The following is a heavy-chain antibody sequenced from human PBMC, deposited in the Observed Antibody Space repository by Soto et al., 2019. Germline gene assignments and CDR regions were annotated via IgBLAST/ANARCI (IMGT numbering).Heavy chain of an antibody. CDR2: INPNSGDT. CDR1: GYTFTGYY. CDR3: ARSLSSSSWYGYYYYYGMDV. D-gene: IGHD6-13*01. V-gene: IGHV1-2*04. Sequence: ASVKVSCKASGYTFTGYYMHWVRQAPGQGLEWMGWINPNSGDTNYAQKFQGWVTMTRDTSISTAYMELSRLRSDDTAVYYCARSLSSSSWYGYYYYYGMDVWGQGTTVTVSS. J-gene: IGHJ6*02.